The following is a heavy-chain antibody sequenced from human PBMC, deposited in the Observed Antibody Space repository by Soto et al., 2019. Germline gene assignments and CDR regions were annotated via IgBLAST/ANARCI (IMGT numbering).Heavy chain of an antibody. CDR2: IFYTGST. D-gene: IGHD3-3*01. V-gene: IGHV4-61*01. Sequence: SETLSLTCTVSGGSVSGGSYYWTWIRQPPGKGLEWIGYIFYTGSTNYKPSLKSRVSMSVDTSRNQISLKLRSVTAADTAVYYCANYIFGVVMDVWGQGTTVTVSS. CDR3: ANYIFGVVMDV. CDR1: GGSVSGGSYY. J-gene: IGHJ6*02.